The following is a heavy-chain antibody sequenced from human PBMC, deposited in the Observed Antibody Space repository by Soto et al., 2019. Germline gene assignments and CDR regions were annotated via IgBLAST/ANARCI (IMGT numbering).Heavy chain of an antibody. CDR2: ISPYNGNR. V-gene: IGHV1-18*01. J-gene: IGHJ6*02. Sequence: QVQLVQSGGEVKRPGASVNVSCKASGYTFISYGITWVRQAPGQGPEWMGWISPYNGNRKYAQKVQGRVTITTDTSTTTAYMELRSLRSDDTAVYYCARGVAARPLGGYYGVDVWGQGTMVTVSS. CDR1: GYTFISYG. CDR3: ARGVAARPLGGYYGVDV. D-gene: IGHD6-6*01.